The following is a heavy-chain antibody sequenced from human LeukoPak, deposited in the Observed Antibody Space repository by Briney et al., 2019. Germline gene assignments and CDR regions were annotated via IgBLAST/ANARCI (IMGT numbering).Heavy chain of an antibody. CDR3: ADSGSYERRIDY. J-gene: IGHJ4*02. Sequence: GGSLRLSCAASGFTFSSYSMNWVRQAPGKGLEWVSSISSSSSYIYYADSVKGRFTISRDNAKNSLYLQMNSLRAEDTAVYYCADSGSYERRIDYWGQGTLVTVSS. D-gene: IGHD1-26*01. CDR1: GFTFSSYS. V-gene: IGHV3-21*04. CDR2: ISSSSSYI.